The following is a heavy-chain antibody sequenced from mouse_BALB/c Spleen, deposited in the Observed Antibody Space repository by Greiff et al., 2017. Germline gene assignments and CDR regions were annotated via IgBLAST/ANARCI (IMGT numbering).Heavy chain of an antibody. CDR2: ISSGGSYT. CDR1: GFTFSSYG. CDR3: ARHEGYFAMDY. J-gene: IGHJ4*01. V-gene: IGHV5-6*01. Sequence: EVQLVESGGGLVQPGGSLKLSCAASGFTFSSYGMSWVRQTPDKRLEWVATISSGGSYTYYPDSVKGRFTISRDNAKNTLYLQMSSLKSEDTAMYYCARHEGYFAMDYWGQGTSVTVSS.